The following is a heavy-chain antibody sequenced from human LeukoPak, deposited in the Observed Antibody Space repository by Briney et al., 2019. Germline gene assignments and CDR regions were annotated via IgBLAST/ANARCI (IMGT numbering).Heavy chain of an antibody. V-gene: IGHV4-39*01. CDR3: ARYCNSTSCPLDV. Sequence: SETLSLTCAVSGGSISSRTYYWGWIRQPPGKGLEWIGSMFYGTTYYNPSLKSRVTISVDTSKNQFSLKLSSVTAADTAVYYCARYCNSTSCPLDVWGQGTTVTVSS. D-gene: IGHD2-2*01. CDR2: MFYGTT. J-gene: IGHJ6*02. CDR1: GGSISSRTYY.